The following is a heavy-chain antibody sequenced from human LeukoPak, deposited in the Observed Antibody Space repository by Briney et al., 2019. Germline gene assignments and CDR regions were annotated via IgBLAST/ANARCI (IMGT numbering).Heavy chain of an antibody. V-gene: IGHV3-7*01. Sequence: GGSLRLSCAASGFIFSSHWMSWVHQAAGKGLEWVASIKEDGSEKSYMDSVKGRFTISRDNAKNSLYLQMNSLRAEDTAVYYCARSYDGYVRSFDYWGQGALVTVSS. CDR2: IKEDGSEK. CDR3: ARSYDGYVRSFDY. D-gene: IGHD5-24*01. CDR1: GFIFSSHW. J-gene: IGHJ4*02.